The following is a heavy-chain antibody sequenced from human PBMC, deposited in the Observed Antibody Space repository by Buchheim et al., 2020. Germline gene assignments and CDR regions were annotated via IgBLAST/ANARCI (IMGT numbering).Heavy chain of an antibody. CDR1: GFTFSDYY. Sequence: QVQLVESVGGMVKPGGSLRLSCVASGFTFSDYYLTWIRQAPGKGLEWVSYISSTSTYTDYADSVKGRFTISRDNAKNSLYLQMNSLRAEDTAVYYCASPSRGYYYYMDVWGQGTT. V-gene: IGHV3-11*05. D-gene: IGHD3-10*01. J-gene: IGHJ6*03. CDR3: ASPSRGYYYYMDV. CDR2: ISSTSTYT.